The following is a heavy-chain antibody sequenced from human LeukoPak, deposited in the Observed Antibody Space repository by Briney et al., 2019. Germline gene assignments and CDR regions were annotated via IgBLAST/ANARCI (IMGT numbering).Heavy chain of an antibody. Sequence: GGSLRLSCAASGFTFSDYYMSWIRQAPGKGLEWVSYFSVGGTLIYYADSVKGRFTISRDNAKNALYLQMNSLRAEDTAVYYCAKAVVPVISQHYFDYWGQGTLVTVSS. CDR3: AKAVVPVISQHYFDY. D-gene: IGHD3-22*01. J-gene: IGHJ4*02. CDR2: FSVGGTLI. CDR1: GFTFSDYY. V-gene: IGHV3-11*01.